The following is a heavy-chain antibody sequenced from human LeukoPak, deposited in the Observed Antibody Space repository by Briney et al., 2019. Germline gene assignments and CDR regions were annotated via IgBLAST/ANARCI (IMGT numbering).Heavy chain of an antibody. CDR3: ARDESIAAAGTGFDY. V-gene: IGHV1-2*02. J-gene: IGHJ4*02. D-gene: IGHD6-13*01. Sequence: ASVKVSCKASGYTFTGYYMHWVRQAPGQGLEWMGWINPNSGGTNYAQKFQGRVTITRDTSISTAYMELSRLRSDDTAVYYCARDESIAAAGTGFDYWGQGTLVTVSS. CDR2: INPNSGGT. CDR1: GYTFTGYY.